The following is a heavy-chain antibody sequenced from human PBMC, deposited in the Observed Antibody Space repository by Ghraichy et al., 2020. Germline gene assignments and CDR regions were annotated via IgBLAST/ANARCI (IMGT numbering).Heavy chain of an antibody. V-gene: IGHV1-2*06. CDR2: INPNSGGT. Sequence: ASVKVSCKASGYTFTGYYMHWVRQAPGQGLEWMGRINPNSGGTNYAQKFQGRVTMTRDTSISTAYMELSRLRSDDTAVYYCARSGGVAPPDPPQSNWFDPWGQGTLVTVSS. CDR3: ARSGGVAPPDPPQSNWFDP. D-gene: IGHD2-15*01. CDR1: GYTFTGYY. J-gene: IGHJ5*02.